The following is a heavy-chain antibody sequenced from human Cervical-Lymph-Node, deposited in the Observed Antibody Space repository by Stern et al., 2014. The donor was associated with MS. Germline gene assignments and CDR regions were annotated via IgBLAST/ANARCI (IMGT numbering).Heavy chain of an antibody. J-gene: IGHJ4*02. CDR3: ARGGRGVGLEY. CDR1: GFTFSTYA. D-gene: IGHD3-10*01. Sequence: VQLVESGGGVVQPGRSLSLSWVASGFTFSTYAMHWVRQAPGQGLEWVAFVSYDGTQRNSTDSVKARFTIARDNSKNTLYLHMNSLRDEDTAVYFCARGGRGVGLEYWGQGALVTVSS. V-gene: IGHV3-30-3*01. CDR2: VSYDGTQR.